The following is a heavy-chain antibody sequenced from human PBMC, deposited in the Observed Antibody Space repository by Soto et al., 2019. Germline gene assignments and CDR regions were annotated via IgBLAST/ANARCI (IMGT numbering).Heavy chain of an antibody. V-gene: IGHV5-51*01. CDR3: ARHVRFWSGYTAGFDP. CDR2: IYPGDSDT. D-gene: IGHD3-3*01. J-gene: IGHJ5*02. Sequence: PGESLKISCKGSGYRFTSYWIGWVRQMPGKGLEWMGIIYPGDSDTRYSPSFQGQVTISADKSISTAYLQWSSLKASDTAMYYCARHVRFWSGYTAGFDPWGQGTLVTVSS. CDR1: GYRFTSYW.